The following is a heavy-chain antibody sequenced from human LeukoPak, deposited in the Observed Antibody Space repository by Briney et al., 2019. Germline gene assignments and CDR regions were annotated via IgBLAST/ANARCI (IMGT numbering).Heavy chain of an antibody. CDR2: IRYDGSNK. V-gene: IGHV3-30*02. CDR3: ARGGSSSWLSRGYFDY. D-gene: IGHD6-13*01. J-gene: IGHJ4*02. CDR1: GFTFSSYG. Sequence: GGSLRLSCAASGFTFSSYGMHWVRQAPGKGLEWVAFIRYDGSNKYYADSVKGRFTISRDNSKNTLYLQMNSLRAEDTAVYYCARGGSSSWLSRGYFDYWGQGTLVTVSS.